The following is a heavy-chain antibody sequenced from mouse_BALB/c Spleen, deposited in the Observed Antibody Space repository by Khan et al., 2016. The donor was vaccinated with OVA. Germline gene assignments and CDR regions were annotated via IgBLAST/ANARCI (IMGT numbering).Heavy chain of an antibody. CDR3: TRVDTLGYAWFAY. CDR1: GYTFTSYW. Sequence: LQQPGSELVRPGASVKLSCKASGYTFTSYWMHWVKQGPGQGFEWIGKIYPYNGKINYDEKFKKRVTLTVDTSSTTAYMQLSSLTSEDSAIYYCTRVDTLGYAWFAYWGQGTLVTVSA. CDR2: IYPYNGKI. D-gene: IGHD3-1*01. J-gene: IGHJ3*01. V-gene: IGHV1S22*01.